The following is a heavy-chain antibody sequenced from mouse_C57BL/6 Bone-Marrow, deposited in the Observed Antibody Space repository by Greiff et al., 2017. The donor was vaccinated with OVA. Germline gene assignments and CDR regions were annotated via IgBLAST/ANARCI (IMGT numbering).Heavy chain of an antibody. CDR2: INYDGSST. J-gene: IGHJ4*01. CDR1: GFTFSDYY. V-gene: IGHV5-16*01. CDR3: ARGGSSGFFYAMDY. D-gene: IGHD3-2*02. Sequence: EVQVVESEGGLVQPGSSMKLSCTASGFTFSDYYMAWVRQVPEKGLEWVANINYDGSSTYYLDSLKSRFIISRDNAKNILYLQMSSLKSEDTATYYCARGGSSGFFYAMDYWGQGTSVTVSS.